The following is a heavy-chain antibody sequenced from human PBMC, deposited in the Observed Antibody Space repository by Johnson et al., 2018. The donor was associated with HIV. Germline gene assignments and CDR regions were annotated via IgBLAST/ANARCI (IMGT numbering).Heavy chain of an antibody. CDR3: ATSTASDAFDI. D-gene: IGHD1-1*01. V-gene: IGHV3-33*01. J-gene: IGHJ3*02. Sequence: QVQLVESGGGVVQPGGSLRLSCAASGFTFSNYGMHWVRQAPGKGLEWVAVIWYDGSNKNYSDSVKGRFTISRDNSKNTLYLQMNSLRAEDTAVYYCATSTASDAFDIWGQGTMVTVSS. CDR1: GFTFSNYG. CDR2: IWYDGSNK.